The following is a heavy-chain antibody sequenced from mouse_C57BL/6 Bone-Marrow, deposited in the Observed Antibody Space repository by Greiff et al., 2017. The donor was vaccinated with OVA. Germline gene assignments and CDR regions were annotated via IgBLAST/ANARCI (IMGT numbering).Heavy chain of an antibody. V-gene: IGHV1-82*01. CDR2: IYPGDGDT. CDR1: GYAFSSSW. D-gene: IGHD1-1*01. J-gene: IGHJ4*01. Sequence: VKLQESGPELVKPGASVKISCKASGYAFSSSWMNWVKQRPGKGLEWIGRIYPGDGDTNYNGKFKGKATLTADKSSSTAYMQLSSLTSEDSAVYFCARGSYYYGSSSWAMDYWGQGTSVTVSS. CDR3: ARGSYYYGSSSWAMDY.